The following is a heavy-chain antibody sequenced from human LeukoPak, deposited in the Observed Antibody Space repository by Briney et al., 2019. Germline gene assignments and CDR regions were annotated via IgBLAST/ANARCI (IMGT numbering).Heavy chain of an antibody. J-gene: IGHJ5*02. CDR3: ARGGPSWFDP. V-gene: IGHV4-30-4*07. CDR1: GDSISSGGYS. Sequence: PSETLSLTCAVSGDSISSGGYSWSWIRQPPGKGLEWIGYIYNSGSTKYNPSLKSRVTISVDTSKIQFSLKLSSVTAADTAVYYCARGGPSWFDPWGQGILVTVSS. CDR2: IYNSGST.